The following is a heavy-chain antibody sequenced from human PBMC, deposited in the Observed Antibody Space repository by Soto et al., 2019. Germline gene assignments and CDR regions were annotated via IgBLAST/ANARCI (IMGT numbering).Heavy chain of an antibody. CDR3: ASRPPYTSGYYYGMDV. V-gene: IGHV1-69*06. Sequence: QVQLVQSGAEVKKPGSSVKVSCKASGGTFSSYAISWVRQAPGQGLEWMGGIIPIFGTANYAQKFQGRVTITADKSTSTAYMELSSLRSEDTAVYYCASRPPYTSGYYYGMDVWGQGTTVTVSS. D-gene: IGHD3-16*01. CDR2: IIPIFGTA. CDR1: GGTFSSYA. J-gene: IGHJ6*02.